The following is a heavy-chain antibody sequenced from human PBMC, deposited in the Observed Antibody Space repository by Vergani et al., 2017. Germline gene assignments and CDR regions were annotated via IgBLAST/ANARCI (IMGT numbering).Heavy chain of an antibody. J-gene: IGHJ3*02. CDR3: ARKLDYYGSGSFLGLNAFDI. Sequence: VQLVESGGGLVQPGGSLRPSCAASGFAFSSYVLHWVRRAPGEGPEWVSAIGTGGDTYYADSVMGRFTISRDNAKKSLYLQMNSLIAEDMAVYYCARKLDYYGSGSFLGLNAFDIWGQGTMVTVSS. CDR2: IGTGGDT. D-gene: IGHD3-10*01. CDR1: GFAFSSYV. V-gene: IGHV3-47*02.